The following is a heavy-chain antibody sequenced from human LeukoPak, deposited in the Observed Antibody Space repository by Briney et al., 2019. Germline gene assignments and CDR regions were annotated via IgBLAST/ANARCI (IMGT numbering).Heavy chain of an antibody. V-gene: IGHV4-34*01. D-gene: IGHD3-3*01. CDR1: GVSFSGYY. Sequence: PSETLSLTCAVYGVSFSGYYWSWIRQPPGKGLEWIGEINHSGSNNYNPSLKSRVTISVDTSKNQFSLKLSSVSAADTAVYYCARALGYYDFWSGYTHTYYFDYWGQGTLVTVSS. J-gene: IGHJ4*02. CDR2: INHSGSN. CDR3: ARALGYYDFWSGYTHTYYFDY.